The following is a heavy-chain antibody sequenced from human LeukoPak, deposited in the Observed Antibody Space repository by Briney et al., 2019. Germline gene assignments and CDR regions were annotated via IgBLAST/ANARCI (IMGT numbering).Heavy chain of an antibody. CDR3: TTDEDWNYARKDV. V-gene: IGHV3-15*04. CDR2: TVSEIDGGTT. Sequence: RGSLRLSCAASGFTFNYAWMSWVRQVPGKGLEWVGQTVSEIDGGTTDYATPVKGRFTISRDDSKSTLYLQMNSLKIEDTAVYYCTTDEDWNYARKDVWGQGATVIVSS. D-gene: IGHD1-7*01. J-gene: IGHJ6*02. CDR1: GFTFNYAW.